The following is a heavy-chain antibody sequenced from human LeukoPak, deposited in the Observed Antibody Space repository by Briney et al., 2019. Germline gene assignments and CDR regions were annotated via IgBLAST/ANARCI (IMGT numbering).Heavy chain of an antibody. Sequence: GASVKVSCKASGGTFSSYAISWVRQAPGQGLEWMGGIIPIFGTANYAQKFQGRVTITADESTSTAYMELSSLRSEDTAVYYCARGQWLVPYYYYYYMDVWGKGTTVTVSS. CDR2: IIPIFGTA. CDR1: GGTFSSYA. V-gene: IGHV1-69*13. J-gene: IGHJ6*03. D-gene: IGHD6-19*01. CDR3: ARGQWLVPYYYYYYMDV.